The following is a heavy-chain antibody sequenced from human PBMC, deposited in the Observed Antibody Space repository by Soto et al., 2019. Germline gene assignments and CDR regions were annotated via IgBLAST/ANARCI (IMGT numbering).Heavy chain of an antibody. D-gene: IGHD1-7*01. Sequence: SETLSLTCAVSGASISTSGHYWGWIRQPPGKGLEWIGTGSIYFRGGPFYNPSLKNRVSVSLDASKGQFSLRLESVSAADTAVYYCAIQTRDSFDEIPYYFDYWGQGTLVTVSS. CDR3: AIQTRDSFDEIPYYFDY. V-gene: IGHV4-39*01. J-gene: IGHJ4*02. CDR1: GASISTSGHY. CDR2: IYFRGGP.